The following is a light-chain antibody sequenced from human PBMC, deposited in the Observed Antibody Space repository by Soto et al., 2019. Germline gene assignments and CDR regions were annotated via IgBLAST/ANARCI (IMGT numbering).Light chain of an antibody. CDR1: SSNIGAGYD. CDR3: QSYDSSLSGVV. CDR2: GNS. V-gene: IGLV1-40*01. J-gene: IGLJ2*01. Sequence: QSVLTQPPSVSGAPGQRVTISCTGSSSNIGAGYDVHWYQQLPGTAPKLLIYGNSNRPSGVPDRFSGSKSGTSASLAITGLQAEDEADYHCQSYDSSLSGVVFGGGTKLTV.